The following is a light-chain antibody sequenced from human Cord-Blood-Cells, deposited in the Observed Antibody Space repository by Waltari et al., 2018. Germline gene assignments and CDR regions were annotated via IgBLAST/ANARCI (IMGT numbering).Light chain of an antibody. CDR1: RSDVGGYNY. V-gene: IGLV2-14*01. CDR3: SSYTSSSTYV. CDR2: EVS. Sequence: QSALTQPASVSGSPGQSITISCTGTRSDVGGYNYVSWYQQHPGKAPQLMIYEVSHRPSGVSNRFSGSKSGNTASLTISGLQAEDEADYYCSSYTSSSTYVFGTGTKVTVL. J-gene: IGLJ1*01.